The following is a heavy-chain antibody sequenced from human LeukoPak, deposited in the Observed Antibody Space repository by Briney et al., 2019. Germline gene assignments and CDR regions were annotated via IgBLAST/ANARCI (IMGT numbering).Heavy chain of an antibody. J-gene: IGHJ4*02. CDR1: GGSISSGDYY. CDR3: ARSTYYDFVDY. D-gene: IGHD3-3*01. CDR2: IYYSGST. V-gene: IGHV4-30-4*01. Sequence: PSETLSLTCTVSGGSISSGDYYWSWIHQPPGKGLEWIGYIYYSGSTYYNPSLKSRVTISVDTSKNQFSLKLSSVTAADTAVYYCARSTYYDFVDYWGQGTLVTVSS.